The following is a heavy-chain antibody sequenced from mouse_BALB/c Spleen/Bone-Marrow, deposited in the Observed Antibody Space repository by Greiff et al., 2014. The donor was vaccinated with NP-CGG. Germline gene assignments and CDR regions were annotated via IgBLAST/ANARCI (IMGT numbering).Heavy chain of an antibody. CDR1: GYTFTDYT. J-gene: IGHJ2*01. CDR3: ARGRWYY. Sequence: EVQLVESGPELVKPGASVKISCKTSGYTFTDYTLHWVKQSHGKSLEWIGGVNPNIGGTSYNQRFKGKASLTVNKSSTTAYMELRSLTSEDSAVYYCARGRWYYWGQGTTLTVSS. CDR2: VNPNIGGT. V-gene: IGHV1-22*01. D-gene: IGHD2-3*01.